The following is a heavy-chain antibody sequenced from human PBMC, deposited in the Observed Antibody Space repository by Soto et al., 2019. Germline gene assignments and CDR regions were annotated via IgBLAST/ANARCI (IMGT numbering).Heavy chain of an antibody. CDR1: GGSISSGGYY. J-gene: IGHJ6*02. Sequence: QVQLQESGPGLVKPSQTLSLTCTVSGGSISSGGYYWSWIRQHPGKGLEWIGYIYYSGSTYYNPSLKSRGTISVDTSKNQFSRKLSSVTAADTAVYYCAREGQQHDYYGMDVWGQGTTVTVSS. CDR3: AREGQQHDYYGMDV. D-gene: IGHD6-13*01. V-gene: IGHV4-31*03. CDR2: IYYSGST.